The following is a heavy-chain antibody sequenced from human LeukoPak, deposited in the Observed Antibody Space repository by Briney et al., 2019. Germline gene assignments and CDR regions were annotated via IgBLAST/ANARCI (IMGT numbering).Heavy chain of an antibody. Sequence: GASVKVSCKASGGTFSSYGINWVRQAPGQGLEWMGGIIPVFETTSYAQKFQGRVTLTADESTSTVYMELSSLRSDDTAVYYCARERMRVTMVEVEDAFDIWGQGTMLTVSS. V-gene: IGHV1-69*13. CDR2: IIPVFETT. CDR1: GGTFSSYG. CDR3: ARERMRVTMVEVEDAFDI. J-gene: IGHJ3*02. D-gene: IGHD3-22*01.